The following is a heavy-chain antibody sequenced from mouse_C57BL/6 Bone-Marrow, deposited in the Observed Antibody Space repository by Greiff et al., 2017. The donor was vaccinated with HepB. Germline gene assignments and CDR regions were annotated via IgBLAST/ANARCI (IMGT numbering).Heavy chain of an antibody. V-gene: IGHV1-50*01. D-gene: IGHD2-10*01. CDR3: ARPYYVLRGYSDV. Sequence: QVQLQQPGAELVKPGASVKLSCKASGYTFTSYWMQWVKQRPGQGLEWIGEIDPSDSYTNYNQKFKGKATLTVDTSSSTAYMQLSSLTSEDSAVYYCARPYYVLRGYSDVWGTGTTVTVSS. J-gene: IGHJ1*03. CDR2: IDPSDSYT. CDR1: GYTFTSYW.